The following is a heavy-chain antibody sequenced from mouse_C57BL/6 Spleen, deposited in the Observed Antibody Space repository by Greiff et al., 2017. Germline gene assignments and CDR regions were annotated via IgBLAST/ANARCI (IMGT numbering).Heavy chain of an antibody. Sequence: QVQLQQPGAELVMPGASVKLSCTASGYTFTSYWMHWVKQRPGQGLEWIGEIDPSDSYTNYNQKFKGKSTLTVDKSSSTAYMQLSSLTSEDSAVYYCASGGYSNYDYWGQGTTLTVSS. D-gene: IGHD2-5*01. CDR3: ASGGYSNYDY. CDR1: GYTFTSYW. J-gene: IGHJ2*01. CDR2: IDPSDSYT. V-gene: IGHV1-69*01.